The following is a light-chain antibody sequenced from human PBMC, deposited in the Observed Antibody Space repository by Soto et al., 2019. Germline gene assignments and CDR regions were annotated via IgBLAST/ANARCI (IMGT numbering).Light chain of an antibody. Sequence: DIQLTQSPSFLSASVGDRFTITCRVSQGISSYLAWYQQKPGKAPKLLIYAASTLQSGVPSRSSGSGSGTEFTLTISSLQPEDFATYYCQQLNSYLSITFGQGTRLEIK. CDR1: QGISSY. J-gene: IGKJ5*01. CDR2: AAS. CDR3: QQLNSYLSIT. V-gene: IGKV1-9*01.